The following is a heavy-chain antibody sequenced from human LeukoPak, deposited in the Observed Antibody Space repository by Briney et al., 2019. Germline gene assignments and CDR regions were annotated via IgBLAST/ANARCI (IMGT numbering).Heavy chain of an antibody. J-gene: IGHJ5*02. CDR1: GYTFNAYA. Sequence: ASVKVSCKASGYTFNAYAITWGRQAPGQGLEWMGWISAYNLNTNYAQNLQGRVTMTVDTSTTTAYMEMRSRRFEDTAVYYCARVGNGASWPWEWFDPWGQGTLVTVSS. D-gene: IGHD2-2*01. CDR3: ARVGNGASWPWEWFDP. CDR2: ISAYNLNT. V-gene: IGHV1-18*01.